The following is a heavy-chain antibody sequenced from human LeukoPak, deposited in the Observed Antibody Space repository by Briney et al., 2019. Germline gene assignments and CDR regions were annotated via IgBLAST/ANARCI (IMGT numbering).Heavy chain of an antibody. D-gene: IGHD3-22*01. CDR3: ARVYDSSGTDFDY. J-gene: IGHJ4*02. Sequence: GGPLEISGQRSGSTFTSYWIGGAGQLPGKGWEGMGIIYPGESENRYRPSCQGEVTISAHKSISTAYLQWSSLKASDTAMYYCARVYDSSGTDFDYWGQGPLVTVSS. CDR1: GSTFTSYW. CDR2: IYPGESEN. V-gene: IGHV5-51*01.